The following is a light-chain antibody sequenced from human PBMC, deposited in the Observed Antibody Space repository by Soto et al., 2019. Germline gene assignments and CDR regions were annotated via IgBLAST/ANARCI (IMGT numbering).Light chain of an antibody. V-gene: IGKV1-27*01. CDR3: QKYDNAPLT. Sequence: DIQMTQAPSSLSASVGDRVTITCRARQDISTYLAWYQQKPGKVPKLLISAAYTLQSGVPPRFSGSGSVTDFTLTISSLQPEDVATYYGQKYDNAPLTFGGGTKVEIK. CDR1: QDISTY. CDR2: AAY. J-gene: IGKJ4*01.